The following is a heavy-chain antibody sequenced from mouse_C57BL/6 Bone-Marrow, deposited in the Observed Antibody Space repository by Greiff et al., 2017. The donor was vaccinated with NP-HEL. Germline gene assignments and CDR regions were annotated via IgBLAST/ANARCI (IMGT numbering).Heavy chain of an antibody. Sequence: VQVVESGPGLVQPSQSLSITCTVSGFSLTSYGVHWVRQSPGKGLEWLGVIWSGGSTDYNAAFISRLSISKDNSKSQVFFKMNSLQADDTAIYYCARNPYYGSSVYFDVWGTGTTVTVSS. V-gene: IGHV2-2*01. CDR3: ARNPYYGSSVYFDV. D-gene: IGHD1-1*01. CDR1: GFSLTSYG. CDR2: IWSGGST. J-gene: IGHJ1*03.